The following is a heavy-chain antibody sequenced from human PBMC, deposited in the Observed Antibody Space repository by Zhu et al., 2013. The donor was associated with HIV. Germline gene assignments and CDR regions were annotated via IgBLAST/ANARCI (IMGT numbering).Heavy chain of an antibody. CDR3: ARVGGRFLEWLLPIDP. D-gene: IGHD3-3*01. V-gene: IGHV1-69*06. Sequence: QVQLVQSGAEVKKPGSSVKVSCKASGGTFSSYAISWVRQAPGQGLEWMGGIIPIFGTANYAQKFQGRVTITADKSTSTAYMELSSLRSDDTAVYYCARVGGRFLEWLLPIDPWGQGTLVTVSS. J-gene: IGHJ5*02. CDR2: IIPIFGTA. CDR1: GGTFSSYA.